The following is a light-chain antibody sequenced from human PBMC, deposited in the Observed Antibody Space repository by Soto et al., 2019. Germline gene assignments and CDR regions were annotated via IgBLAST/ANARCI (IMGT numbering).Light chain of an antibody. J-gene: IGKJ5*01. CDR3: QHYQSGHPIT. CDR2: GAS. Sequence: EIVLTQSPGTLSLSPGERATLSCRAIQSVSSSYLAWYQQKPGQAPRLLIYGASSRATGIPDRFSGSGSGTDFTLTISRLEPEDFALYYCQHYQSGHPITFGQGTRLEIK. CDR1: QSVSSSY. V-gene: IGKV3-20*01.